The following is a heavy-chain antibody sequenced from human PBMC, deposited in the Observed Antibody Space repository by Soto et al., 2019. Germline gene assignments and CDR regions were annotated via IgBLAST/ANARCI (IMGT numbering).Heavy chain of an antibody. V-gene: IGHV3-30-3*01. D-gene: IGHD5-12*01. CDR2: ISYDGSNK. CDR3: ARDRDGYKGDWYFDL. CDR1: GFTFSSYA. Sequence: QVQLVESGGGVVQPGRSLRLSCAASGFTFSSYAMHWVRQAPGKGLEWVAVISYDGSNKYYADSVKGRFTISRDNSKNTLYLQMKRLRAEYTAVYYCARDRDGYKGDWYFDLWGRGTLVTVSS. J-gene: IGHJ2*01.